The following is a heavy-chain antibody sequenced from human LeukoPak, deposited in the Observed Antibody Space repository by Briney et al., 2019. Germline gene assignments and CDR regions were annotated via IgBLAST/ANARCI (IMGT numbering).Heavy chain of an antibody. CDR1: RFSLSMYW. V-gene: IGHV3-7*03. Sequence: GGSLRLSCTAARFSLSMYWMSWVRQAPGKGLEWVANIRSDGVEKYYVDSVRGRFTISTDTAKNTLYLQMNSLRADDTAVYYCAREFTGYGNTDYWGQGTLVTVSS. CDR3: AREFTGYGNTDY. D-gene: IGHD5-12*01. CDR2: IRSDGVEK. J-gene: IGHJ4*02.